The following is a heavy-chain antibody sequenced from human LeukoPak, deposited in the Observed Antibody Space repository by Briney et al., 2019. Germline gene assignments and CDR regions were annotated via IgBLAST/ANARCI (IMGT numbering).Heavy chain of an antibody. CDR2: ISSSSSTI. V-gene: IGHV3-48*01. J-gene: IGHJ4*02. D-gene: IGHD6-19*01. CDR3: AREASGWYLDY. CDR1: GFTFSSYS. Sequence: GGSLRLSCAASGFTFSSYSMNWVRQAPGKGLEWVSYISSSSSTIYYADSVKGRFTISRDNAKNSLYLQMNSLRAEDTAVYYCAREASGWYLDYWGQGTLVTVSS.